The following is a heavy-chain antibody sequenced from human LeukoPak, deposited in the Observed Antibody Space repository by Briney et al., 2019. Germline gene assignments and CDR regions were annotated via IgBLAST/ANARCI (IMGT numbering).Heavy chain of an antibody. J-gene: IGHJ4*02. CDR1: GDSVSSNSAA. CDR3: ARFYCSGGSCSYFDY. D-gene: IGHD2-15*01. V-gene: IGHV6-1*01. CDR2: TYYRSKWYN. Sequence: PSQTLSLTCAISGDSVSSNSAAWNWIRQSPSRGLEWLGRTYYRSKWYNDYAVSVKSRMTINSDTSKNQFSLQLNSVTPEDTAVYYCARFYCSGGSCSYFDYWGQGALVTVSS.